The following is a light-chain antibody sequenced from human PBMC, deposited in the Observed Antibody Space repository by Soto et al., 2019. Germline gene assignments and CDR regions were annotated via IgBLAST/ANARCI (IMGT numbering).Light chain of an antibody. Sequence: QSVLTQPRSVSGSPGQSVTISCTGTSSDVGGYNYVSWYQQHPGKAHKLMIYDVSKRPSGVPDRFSGSKSCNTASLTISLLLSEDEAAYYCCSYAGSYTYVFGTGTKVTVL. CDR1: SSDVGGYNY. CDR2: DVS. V-gene: IGLV2-11*01. CDR3: CSYAGSYTYV. J-gene: IGLJ1*01.